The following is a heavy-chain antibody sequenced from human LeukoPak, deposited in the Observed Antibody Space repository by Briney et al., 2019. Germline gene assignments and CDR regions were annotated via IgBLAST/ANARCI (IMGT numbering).Heavy chain of an antibody. V-gene: IGHV4-59*01. J-gene: IGHJ5*02. CDR3: ARGGSSWYEFDP. CDR1: GGSISSYY. CDR2: IYYSGST. D-gene: IGHD6-13*01. Sequence: SETLSLTCTVSGGSISSYYWSWIRQPPGKGLEWIGYIYYSGSTNYNPSLRSRVTISVDTSKNQFSLKLSSVTAADTAVYYCARGGSSWYEFDPWGQGTLVTVSS.